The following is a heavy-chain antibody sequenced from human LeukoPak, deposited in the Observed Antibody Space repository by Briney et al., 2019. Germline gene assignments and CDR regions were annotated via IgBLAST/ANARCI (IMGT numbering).Heavy chain of an antibody. CDR3: ARDPPAAYGSGSPFDY. Sequence: SVTVSCKASGGTFSSYAISWVRQAPAPGLEWMGRIILILGIANYTQKFQGRVTITADKPTSTAYLELSSLRSEDTAVYYCARDPPAAYGSGSPFDYWGQGTLVTVYS. D-gene: IGHD3-10*01. J-gene: IGHJ4*02. CDR2: IILILGIA. V-gene: IGHV1-69*04. CDR1: GGTFSSYA.